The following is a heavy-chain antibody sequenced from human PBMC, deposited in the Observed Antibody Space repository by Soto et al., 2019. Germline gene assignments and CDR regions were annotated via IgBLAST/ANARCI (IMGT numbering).Heavy chain of an antibody. CDR3: ATQNGDLYNWFDP. CDR1: GGSVSSGSYY. D-gene: IGHD2-21*02. J-gene: IGHJ5*02. CDR2: IYYSGST. V-gene: IGHV4-61*01. Sequence: PSETLSLTCTVSGGSVSSGSYYWSWIRQPPGKGLEWIGYIYYSGSTNYNPSLKSRVTISVDTSKNQFSLKLSSVTAADTAVYYCATQNGDLYNWFDPWGQGTLVTVSS.